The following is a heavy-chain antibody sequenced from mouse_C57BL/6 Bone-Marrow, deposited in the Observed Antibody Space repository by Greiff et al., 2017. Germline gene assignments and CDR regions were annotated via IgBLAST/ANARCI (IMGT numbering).Heavy chain of an antibody. D-gene: IGHD2-3*01. CDR2: FRNKANGYTT. Sequence: EVMLVESGGGLVQPGGSLSLSCAASGFTFTDYYMSWVRQPPGKALEWLGFFRNKANGYTTEYSASVKGRFTISRDNSQSNRYLQMNALRAEDSATYYCARYREGYYEGARDYWGQGTSVTVSS. CDR1: GFTFTDYY. J-gene: IGHJ4*01. CDR3: ARYREGYYEGARDY. V-gene: IGHV7-3*01.